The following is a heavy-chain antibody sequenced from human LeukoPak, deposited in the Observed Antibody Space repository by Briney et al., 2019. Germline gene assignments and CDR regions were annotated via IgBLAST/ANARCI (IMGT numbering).Heavy chain of an antibody. CDR1: GLIFDDYT. V-gene: IGHV3-43*01. Sequence: GGSLRLSCATSGLIFDDYTMHWVRQAPGKGLEWVSLISWDGSTTYYADSVKGRFTISRDNTNNKLFLQMNSLRADDTAVYYCAIAKGPVDIVVAATGVFGYWGQGTLVTVSS. CDR2: ISWDGSTT. D-gene: IGHD6-19*01. CDR3: AIAKGPVDIVVAATGVFGY. J-gene: IGHJ4*02.